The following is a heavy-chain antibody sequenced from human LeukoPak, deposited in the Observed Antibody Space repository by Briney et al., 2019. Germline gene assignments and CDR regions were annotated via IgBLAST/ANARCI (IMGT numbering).Heavy chain of an antibody. CDR2: ISSNGGST. D-gene: IGHD2-2*01. J-gene: IGHJ4*02. V-gene: IGHV3-64D*06. Sequence: GGSLRLSCSASGFTFSSYAMHWVRQAPGKGLEYVSAISSNGGSTYYADSVKGRFTISRDNSKNTLYLQMSSLRAEDTAVYYCVSPGWYCSSTSCPYYFDYWGQGTLVTVSS. CDR3: VSPGWYCSSTSCPYYFDY. CDR1: GFTFSSYA.